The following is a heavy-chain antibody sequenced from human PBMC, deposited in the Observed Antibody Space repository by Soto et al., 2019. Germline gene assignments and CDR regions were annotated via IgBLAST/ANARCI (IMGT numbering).Heavy chain of an antibody. CDR2: INPNSGGT. D-gene: IGHD3-10*01. CDR3: ARDEGRITMVRGVIIYYYGMDV. V-gene: IGHV1-2*02. CDR1: GYTFTGYY. J-gene: IGHJ6*02. Sequence: ASVKVSCKASGYTFTGYYMHWVRQAPGQGLEWMGWINPNSGGTNYAQKFQGRVTMTRDTSISTAYMELSRLRSDDTAVYYCARDEGRITMVRGVIIYYYGMDVWGQGTTVTV.